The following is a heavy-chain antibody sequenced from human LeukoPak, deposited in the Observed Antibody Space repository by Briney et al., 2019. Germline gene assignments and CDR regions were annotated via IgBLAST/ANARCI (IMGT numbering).Heavy chain of an antibody. CDR3: ARATWGSYRYPPHFDY. V-gene: IGHV4-61*02. D-gene: IGHD3-16*02. J-gene: IGHJ4*02. CDR1: GGSISSGTYS. Sequence: SETLSLTCTVSGGSISSGTYSWNWIRQPAGEGLEWIGRIYTSGSTNYNPSLKSRVTISVDTSKNRFSLKLSSVTAADTAVYYCARATWGSYRYPPHFDYWGQGTLVTVSS. CDR2: IYTSGST.